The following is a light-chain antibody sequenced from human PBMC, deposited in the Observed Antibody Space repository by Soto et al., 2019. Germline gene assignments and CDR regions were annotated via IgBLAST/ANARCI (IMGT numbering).Light chain of an antibody. V-gene: IGLV1-47*01. J-gene: IGLJ2*01. CDR1: SSNVGSNY. Sequence: QSVLTQPPAASGTPGQEVTISCSGSSSNVGSNYVYWYQQLPGTAPKLLIYKNDQRPSGVPYRFSASKSGTSASLAISGLRSEDEADSFCAAWDVSLCPVVFGGGTKLTVL. CDR3: AAWDVSLCPVV. CDR2: KND.